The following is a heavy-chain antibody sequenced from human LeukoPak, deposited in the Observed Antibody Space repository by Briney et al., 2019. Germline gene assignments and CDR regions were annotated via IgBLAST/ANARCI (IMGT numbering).Heavy chain of an antibody. D-gene: IGHD1-26*01. Sequence: EASVKVSCKASGGTFSSYVINLVRQAPGQGLEWMGWINPNSGGTNYAQKFQGRVTMTRDTSISTAYMELSRLRSDDTAVYYCARDGGRVGATGPFDLWGQGTLVTVSS. CDR1: GGTFSSYV. J-gene: IGHJ4*02. CDR3: ARDGGRVGATGPFDL. V-gene: IGHV1-2*02. CDR2: INPNSGGT.